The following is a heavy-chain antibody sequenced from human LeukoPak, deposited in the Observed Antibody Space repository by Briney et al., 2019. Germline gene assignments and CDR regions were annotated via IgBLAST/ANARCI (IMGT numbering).Heavy chain of an antibody. V-gene: IGHV3-11*01. Sequence: GGSLRLSCAASGFTFSDYYMSWIRQAPGKGLEWVSYISSSGSTIYYADPVKGRFTISRDNAKNLLYLQMNSLRAEDTAVYYCARPSSAAGTEGFDYWGQGTLVTVSS. D-gene: IGHD6-13*01. CDR3: ARPSSAAGTEGFDY. CDR1: GFTFSDYY. CDR2: ISSSGSTI. J-gene: IGHJ4*02.